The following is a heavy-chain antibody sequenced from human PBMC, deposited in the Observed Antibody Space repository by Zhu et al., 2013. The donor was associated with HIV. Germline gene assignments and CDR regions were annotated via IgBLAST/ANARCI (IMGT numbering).Heavy chain of an antibody. V-gene: IGHV1-18*01. CDR3: ARDARVAVATLRFDY. CDR2: ISPYDVRT. J-gene: IGHJ4*01. Sequence: QVQLVQSGPEVRKPGASVKVSCKASGYTFTMYAIVWVRQVPGQGLEWMGWISPYDVRTSYPQKFQDRVTITADASTGTAYMELRNLRPDDTAIYYCARDARVAVATLRFDYWGQGTLVTVSS. D-gene: IGHD6-19*01. CDR1: GYTFTMYA.